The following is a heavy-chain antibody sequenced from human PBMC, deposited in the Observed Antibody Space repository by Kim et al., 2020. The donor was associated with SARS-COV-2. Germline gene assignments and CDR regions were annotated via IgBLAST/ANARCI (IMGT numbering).Heavy chain of an antibody. J-gene: IGHJ4*02. CDR3: ARGLHASGTYYHFDY. D-gene: IGHD3-10*01. Sequence: SETLSLTCSVSGGSFSSGGYYWSWIRQHPGKGLEWIASMYYTGTTFYNPSLKSRLSVSVDTSRNRFSLDLSSVTAADTAVYYCARGLHASGTYYHFDYWGQGTLVTVSS. CDR2: MYYTGTT. CDR1: GGSFSSGGYY. V-gene: IGHV4-31*03.